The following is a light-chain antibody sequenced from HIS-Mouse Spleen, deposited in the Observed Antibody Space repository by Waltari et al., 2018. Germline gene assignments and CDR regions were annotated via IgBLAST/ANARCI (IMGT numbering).Light chain of an antibody. J-gene: IGLJ3*02. CDR2: KDS. CDR3: LSADSSGTWV. Sequence: SYELTQPPSVSVSLGQMARITCSGEALPKKYANWYQQKPGQFPVLVILKDSERPSGIPERFSGSSSGTIVTLTISGVQAEDEADYYCLSADSSGTWVFGGGTKLTVL. CDR1: ALPKKY. V-gene: IGLV3-16*01.